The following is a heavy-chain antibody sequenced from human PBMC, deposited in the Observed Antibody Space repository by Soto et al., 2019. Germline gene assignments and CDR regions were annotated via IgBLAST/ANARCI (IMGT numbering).Heavy chain of an antibody. Sequence: QVQLEQSEAEVKKPGSSVKVSCKASGGTFSSYAISWVRQAPGQGLEWMGGIIPIFGTANYAQKFQGRVTITADESTSTAYMELSSLRSEDTAVYYCARDSVARYDSSGYTFDYWGQGTLVTVSS. CDR2: IIPIFGTA. V-gene: IGHV1-69*12. CDR3: ARDSVARYDSSGYTFDY. J-gene: IGHJ4*02. CDR1: GGTFSSYA. D-gene: IGHD3-22*01.